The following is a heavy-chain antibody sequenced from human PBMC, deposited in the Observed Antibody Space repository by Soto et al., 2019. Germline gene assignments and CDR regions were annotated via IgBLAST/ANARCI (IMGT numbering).Heavy chain of an antibody. Sequence: SETLSLTCTVSGGSISSGGYYWSWIRQYPGKGLEWIGYIYYSGSTYYNPSLKSRVTISVDTSKNQFSLKLSSVTAADTAVYYCARRGGRSPTGDYMDVWGKGTTVTVSS. J-gene: IGHJ6*03. CDR1: GGSISSGGYY. D-gene: IGHD2-15*01. CDR2: IYYSGST. V-gene: IGHV4-31*03. CDR3: ARRGGRSPTGDYMDV.